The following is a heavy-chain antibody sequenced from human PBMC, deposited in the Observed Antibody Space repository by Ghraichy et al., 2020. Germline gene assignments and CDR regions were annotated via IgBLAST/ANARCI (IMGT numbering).Heavy chain of an antibody. Sequence: GGSLRLSCAASGFTFSSYAMSWVRQAPGKGLEWVSAISGSGGSTYYADSVKGRFTISRDNSKNTLYLQMNSLRAEDTAVYYCAKDQTSLLERINWGRGDGDIWGQGTMVTVSS. D-gene: IGHD7-27*01. CDR1: GFTFSSYA. CDR3: AKDQTSLLERINWGRGDGDI. CDR2: ISGSGGST. V-gene: IGHV3-23*01. J-gene: IGHJ3*02.